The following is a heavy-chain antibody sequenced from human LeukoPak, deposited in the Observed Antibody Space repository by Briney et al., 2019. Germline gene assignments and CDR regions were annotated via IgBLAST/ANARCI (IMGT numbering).Heavy chain of an antibody. D-gene: IGHD6-19*01. CDR1: GFTFSIYA. V-gene: IGHV3-23*01. J-gene: IGHJ4*02. Sequence: GGSLRLSCAASGFTFSIYAMSWVRQAPGKGLELVSAISCSGLITNYADSVKGPFTISRDNSKSTMFLQMNSLRAEDTAVYSCAKDDSSGWYGGGFDYWGQGTLVTVSS. CDR2: ISCSGLIT. CDR3: AKDDSSGWYGGGFDY.